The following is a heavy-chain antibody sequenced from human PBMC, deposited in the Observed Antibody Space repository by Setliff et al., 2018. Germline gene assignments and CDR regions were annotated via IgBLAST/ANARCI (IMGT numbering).Heavy chain of an antibody. J-gene: IGHJ5*01. CDR3: ARRPSGGWFLNWLDS. CDR1: GYTFTGYY. CDR2: INPNSGGT. Sequence: ASVKVSCKASGYTFTGYYMHWVRQAPGQGLEWMGRINPNSGGTNYAQKFQGWVTMTRDTSISTAYMELSRLRSDDTAVYYCARRPSGGWFLNWLDSWGQGPLVTAPQ. D-gene: IGHD6-19*01. V-gene: IGHV1-2*04.